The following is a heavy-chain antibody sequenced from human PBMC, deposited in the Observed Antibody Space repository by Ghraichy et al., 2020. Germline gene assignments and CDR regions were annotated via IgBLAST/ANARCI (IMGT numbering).Heavy chain of an antibody. CDR2: INQDGSDK. CDR1: RFTFSGYW. Sequence: GGSLRLSCAASRFTFSGYWMSWVRQAPGKGLELVANINQDGSDKYYVESVKGGFTISRDNANNSVYLQMNSLRAEDSAVYYCARVGGLIVYAMRFDSWGQGTLVTVST. CDR3: ARVGGLIVYAMRFDS. V-gene: IGHV3-7*01. J-gene: IGHJ4*02. D-gene: IGHD2-8*01.